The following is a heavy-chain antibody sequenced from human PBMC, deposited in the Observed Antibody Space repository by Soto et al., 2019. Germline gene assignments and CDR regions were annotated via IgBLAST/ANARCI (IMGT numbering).Heavy chain of an antibody. Sequence: PGGSLRLSCAASGFTFSSYAMRWVRQAPGKGLEWVAVISYDGSNKYYADSVKGRFTISRDNSKNTLYLQMNSLRAEDTAVYYCARSNGAVAGRPPDYWGQGTLVTSPQ. CDR1: GFTFSSYA. J-gene: IGHJ4*02. CDR3: ARSNGAVAGRPPDY. CDR2: ISYDGSNK. V-gene: IGHV3-30-3*01. D-gene: IGHD6-19*01.